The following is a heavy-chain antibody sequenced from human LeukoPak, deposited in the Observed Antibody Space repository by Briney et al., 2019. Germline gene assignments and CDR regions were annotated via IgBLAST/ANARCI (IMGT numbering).Heavy chain of an antibody. CDR3: ARVLPHIVVVTAIGAFDY. D-gene: IGHD2-21*02. Sequence: SETLSLTCTVSGGSISSSSYYWGWIRQPPGKGLEWIGSIYYSGSTYYNPSLKSRVTISVDTSKNQFSLKLSSVTAADTAVYYCARVLPHIVVVTAIGAFDYWGQGTLVTVSS. J-gene: IGHJ4*02. CDR1: GGSISSSSYY. V-gene: IGHV4-39*07. CDR2: IYYSGST.